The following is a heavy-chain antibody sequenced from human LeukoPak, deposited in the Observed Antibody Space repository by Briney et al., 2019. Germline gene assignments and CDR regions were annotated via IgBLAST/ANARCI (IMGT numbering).Heavy chain of an antibody. V-gene: IGHV1-69*05. Sequence: GASVKVSCKPSGDTVSSYDISWVRQAPGQGLEWMGGIIPIFGTANYAQKFQGRVTITTDESTSTAYMELSSLRSEDTAVYYCARVGVTKSNWFDPWGQGTLVTVSS. CDR1: GDTVSSYD. J-gene: IGHJ5*02. CDR3: ARVGVTKSNWFDP. CDR2: IIPIFGTA. D-gene: IGHD1-26*01.